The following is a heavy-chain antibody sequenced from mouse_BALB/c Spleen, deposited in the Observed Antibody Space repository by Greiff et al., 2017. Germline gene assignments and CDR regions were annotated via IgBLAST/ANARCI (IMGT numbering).Heavy chain of an antibody. CDR2: INSNGGST. D-gene: IGHD1-1*01. CDR3: ARRGYGSSWFAY. Sequence: EVHLVESGGGLVKLGGSLKLSCAASGFTFSSYYMSWVRQTPEKRLELVAAINSNGGSTYYPDTVKGRFTISRDNAKNTLYLQMSSLKSEDTALYYCARRGYGSSWFAYWGQGTLVTVSA. CDR1: GFTFSSYY. J-gene: IGHJ3*01. V-gene: IGHV5-6-2*01.